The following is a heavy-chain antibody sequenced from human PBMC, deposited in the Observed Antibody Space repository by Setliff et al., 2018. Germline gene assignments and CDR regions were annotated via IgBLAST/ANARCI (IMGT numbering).Heavy chain of an antibody. J-gene: IGHJ4*01. CDR2: INPKNGDI. Sequence: GASVKVSCKVSGYRLIEVSIHWVRQAPGQGLEWMGWINPKNGDIFYAPKFAGRVTMTRDTPISTVYMELSLLTSDDTAVYFCARRDGRSGYLGFDLWGHGSLVTVSS. CDR3: ARRDGRSGYLGFDL. V-gene: IGHV1-2*07. D-gene: IGHD3-22*01. CDR1: GYRLIEVS.